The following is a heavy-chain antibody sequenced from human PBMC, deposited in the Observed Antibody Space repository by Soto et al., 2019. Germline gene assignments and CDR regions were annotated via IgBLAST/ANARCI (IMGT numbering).Heavy chain of an antibody. CDR3: VKRYNWNQTAGGAFDI. V-gene: IGHV3-64D*08. J-gene: IGHJ3*02. D-gene: IGHD1-20*01. CDR1: GFTFSSYA. Sequence: GGSLRLSCSASGFTFSSYAMHWVRQAPGKGLEYVSAISSNGGSTYYADSVKGRFTISRDNSKNTLYLQMSSLRAEDTAVYYCVKRYNWNQTAGGAFDIWGQGTMVTVSS. CDR2: ISSNGGST.